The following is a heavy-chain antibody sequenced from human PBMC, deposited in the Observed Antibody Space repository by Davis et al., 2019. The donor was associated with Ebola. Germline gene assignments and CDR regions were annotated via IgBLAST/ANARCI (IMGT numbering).Heavy chain of an antibody. V-gene: IGHV3-7*01. J-gene: IGHJ4*02. D-gene: IGHD1-26*01. Sequence: GESLKISCAASRFTFSSYWMNWVRQAPGKGLEWVANIKQDGSEKYYVDSVKGRFTISRDNAKNSLYLQMNSLRAEDTAVYYCASRTYSGSSPPVWGQGTLVTVSS. CDR2: IKQDGSEK. CDR1: RFTFSSYW. CDR3: ASRTYSGSSPPV.